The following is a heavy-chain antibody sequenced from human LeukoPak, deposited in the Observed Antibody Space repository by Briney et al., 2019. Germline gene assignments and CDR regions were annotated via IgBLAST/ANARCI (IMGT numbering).Heavy chain of an antibody. CDR1: GFTFSSYS. V-gene: IGHV3-21*01. J-gene: IGHJ4*02. CDR3: ARGGLTTPTLIDY. D-gene: IGHD4-11*01. Sequence: GGSLGLSCAASGFTFSSYSMNWVRQAPGKGLEWVSSISGSSSYIYYADSVKGRFTISRDNAKNSLYLQMNSLRAEDTAVYYCARGGLTTPTLIDYWGQGTLVTVSS. CDR2: ISGSSSYI.